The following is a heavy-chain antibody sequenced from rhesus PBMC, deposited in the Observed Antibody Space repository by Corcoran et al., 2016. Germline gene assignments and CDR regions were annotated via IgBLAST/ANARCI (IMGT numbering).Heavy chain of an antibody. Sequence: QVKLQQWGEGLVKSSETLSLTCAVYGGSISGYYSWSWIRQSPGKGLEWMGSIHGYRGSTNYHPSPKNRVPISRDTSKNQFSLKLTSVTAADTAVYYCARATRSYRFDVWGPGVLVTVSS. CDR2: IHGYRGST. CDR3: ARATRSYRFDV. CDR1: GGSISGYYS. J-gene: IGHJ5-1*01. V-gene: IGHV4-73*01.